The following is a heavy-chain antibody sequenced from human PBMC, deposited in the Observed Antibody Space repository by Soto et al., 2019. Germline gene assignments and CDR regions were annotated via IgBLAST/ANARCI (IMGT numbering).Heavy chain of an antibody. Sequence: QVVLLQSGAEVKEPGSSVRLSCQVSGSTFNNFAFSWVRQAPGQGPEWLGGIVVMSNAADYSPRFQDRVTITADTSTSTLYMELGSLTFDDTAVYYCARAIKRWEVNYYFDYWGQGTLVTVSS. J-gene: IGHJ4*02. CDR3: ARAIKRWEVNYYFDY. CDR1: GSTFNNFA. D-gene: IGHD1-26*01. V-gene: IGHV1-69*06. CDR2: IVVMSNAA.